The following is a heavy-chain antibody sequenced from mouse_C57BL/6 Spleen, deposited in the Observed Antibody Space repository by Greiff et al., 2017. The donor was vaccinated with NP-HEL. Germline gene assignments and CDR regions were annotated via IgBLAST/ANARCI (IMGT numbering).Heavy chain of an antibody. D-gene: IGHD2-4*01. CDR2: IDPSDSYT. V-gene: IGHV1-69*01. CDR3: ARGDDYHYAMDY. J-gene: IGHJ4*01. CDR1: GYTFTSYW. Sequence: QVQLQQPGAELVMPGASVKLSCKASGYTFTSYWMHWVKQRPGQGLEWIGEIDPSDSYTNYNQKFKGKSTLTVDKSSSTAYMQLSSLTSEDSAVYYSARGDDYHYAMDYWGQGTSVTVSS.